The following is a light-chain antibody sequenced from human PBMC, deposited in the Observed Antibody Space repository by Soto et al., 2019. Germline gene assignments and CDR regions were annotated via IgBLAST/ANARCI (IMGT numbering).Light chain of an antibody. V-gene: IGLV1-44*01. CDR3: AAWDDNLNGPL. CDR2: SDD. CDR1: NSNIGRYS. J-gene: IGLJ3*02. Sequence: QSALTQPASVSGTPGQRVTISCSGSNSNIGRYSVNWYQHFPGTAPKILIYSDDERPSGVPDRFSGSKSGTSASLAISGLQSEDEAEYYCAAWDDNLNGPLFGGGTKLTVL.